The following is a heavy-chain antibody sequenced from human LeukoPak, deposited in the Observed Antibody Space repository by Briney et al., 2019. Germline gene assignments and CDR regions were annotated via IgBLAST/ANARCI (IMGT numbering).Heavy chain of an antibody. Sequence: ASVKDACKASGYTFTDYGITWVRQAPGQGLEWMGWISADNDYTDYSQKLQGRVTMTTDTSTSTAYLELRSLRSDDTALYYCARVEVPAALRGFDYWGQETVVPLFS. J-gene: IGHJ4*02. CDR3: ARVEVPAALRGFDY. V-gene: IGHV1-18*01. CDR1: GYTFTDYG. CDR2: ISADNDYT. D-gene: IGHD2-2*01.